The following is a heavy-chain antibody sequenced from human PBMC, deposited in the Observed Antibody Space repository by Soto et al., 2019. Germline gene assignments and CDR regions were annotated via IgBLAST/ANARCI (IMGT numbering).Heavy chain of an antibody. V-gene: IGHV3-11*06. Sequence: QVQGVESGGGLVKPGGSLRLSCAAAGFTFSDYYMNWIRQAPGKGLEWVSYISSSSDYTKYADSVNGRFTISRDNAKSSLYLHMNSLRDEDTAVYYCARGGVRGTTSRGQVYTWGQGTLVTVSS. CDR2: ISSSSDYT. CDR1: GFTFSDYY. J-gene: IGHJ5*02. CDR3: ARGGVRGTTSRGQVYT. D-gene: IGHD1-7*01.